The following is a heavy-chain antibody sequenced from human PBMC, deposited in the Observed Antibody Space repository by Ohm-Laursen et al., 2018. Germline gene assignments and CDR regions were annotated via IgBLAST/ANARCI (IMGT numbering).Heavy chain of an antibody. D-gene: IGHD6-19*01. CDR2: INHSRST. CDR1: GASMTSFF. Sequence: VTLSLICSVSGASMTSFFWNWVRHPPGKGLERIGEINHSRSTKYNSSFKSRVTISVDTSKNQFSLKLSSVTAADTAVYYCARGFSGWWGRIDYWGQGILVTVSS. J-gene: IGHJ4*02. V-gene: IGHV4-34*01. CDR3: ARGFSGWWGRIDY.